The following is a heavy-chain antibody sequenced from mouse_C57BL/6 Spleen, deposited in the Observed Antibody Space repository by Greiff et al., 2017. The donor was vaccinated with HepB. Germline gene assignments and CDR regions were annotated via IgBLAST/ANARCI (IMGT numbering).Heavy chain of an antibody. Sequence: EVQLQQSGAELVRPGASVKLSCTASGFNIKDDYMHWVKQRPEQGLEWIGWIDPENGDTEYASKLQGKATITADTSSNTSYLQLSSLTSEDTAVYYCTTDGYYSWFAYWGQGTLVTVSA. D-gene: IGHD2-3*01. CDR2: IDPENGDT. V-gene: IGHV14-4*01. CDR1: GFNIKDDY. CDR3: TTDGYYSWFAY. J-gene: IGHJ3*01.